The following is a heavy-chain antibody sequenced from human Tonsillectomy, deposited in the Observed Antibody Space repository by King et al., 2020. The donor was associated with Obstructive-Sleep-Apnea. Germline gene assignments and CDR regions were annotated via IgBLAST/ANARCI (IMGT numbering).Heavy chain of an antibody. J-gene: IGHJ4*02. CDR3: ARGSIYGDYFDY. Sequence: VQLVESGGGLVQPGGSLRLSCAASGFTFSSYAMNWVRQAPGKGLEWVSYISSSSFTIYYADSVKGRFTISRDNAKNSLSLQLNSLRAEDTAVYYCARGSIYGDYFDYWGQGTLVTVSS. D-gene: IGHD3-16*01. CDR2: ISSSSFTI. V-gene: IGHV3-48*04. CDR1: GFTFSSYA.